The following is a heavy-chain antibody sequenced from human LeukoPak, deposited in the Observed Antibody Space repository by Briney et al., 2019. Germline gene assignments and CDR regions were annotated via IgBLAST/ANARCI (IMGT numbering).Heavy chain of an antibody. J-gene: IGHJ5*02. CDR2: IYPGDSDT. CDR1: GYSFTSYW. CDR3: ARQILYSSSWYYWFDP. D-gene: IGHD6-13*01. V-gene: IGHV5-51*01. Sequence: GESLKISCMGSGYSFTSYWIGWVRQMPGEGLEWMGIIYPGDSDTRYSPSFQGQVTISADKSISTAYLQWSSLKASDTAMYYCARQILYSSSWYYWFDPWGQGTLVTVSS.